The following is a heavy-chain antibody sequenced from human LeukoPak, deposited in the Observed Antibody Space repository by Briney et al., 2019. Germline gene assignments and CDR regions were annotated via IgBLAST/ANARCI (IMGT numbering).Heavy chain of an antibody. V-gene: IGHV3-74*01. CDR3: ARDVPHNWFDT. CDR2: INSDGGGA. CDR1: GITFGNNW. J-gene: IGHJ5*02. Sequence: GGSLRLSCAASGITFGNNWMHWVRQGPGKGLVWISRINSDGGGAIYADSVKGRFTVSRDNAKNTLYLQMNSLRAEDTAVYYCARDVPHNWFDTRGQGTLVAVSS.